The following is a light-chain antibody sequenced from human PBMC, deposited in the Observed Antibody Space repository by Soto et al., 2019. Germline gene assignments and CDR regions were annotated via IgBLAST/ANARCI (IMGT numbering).Light chain of an antibody. CDR3: AAWDDSPWPEVV. J-gene: IGLJ2*01. V-gene: IGLV1-44*01. CDR2: SNN. Sequence: QSVLTQPPSASGTPGQRVTISCSGSSSNIGSNTVNWYQQLPGTAPKLLIYSNNQRPSGVPDRFSGPKSGTSASLAISGLQSEDEADYYCAAWDDSPWPEVVFGGGTKLTVL. CDR1: SSNIGSNT.